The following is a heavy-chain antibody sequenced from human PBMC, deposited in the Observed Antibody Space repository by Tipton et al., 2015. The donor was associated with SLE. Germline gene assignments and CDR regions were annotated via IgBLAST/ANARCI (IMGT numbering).Heavy chain of an antibody. CDR2: INHSGRT. Sequence: TLSLTCAVYGGSFSGYYWSWIRQPPGKGLEWIGEINHSGRTNYNPSLKSRVTISVDTSKNQFSLKLSSVTAADTAVYYCARHYYYYYMDVWGTGTTVTVSS. CDR1: GGSFSGYY. CDR3: ARHYYYYYMDV. V-gene: IGHV4-34*01. J-gene: IGHJ6*03.